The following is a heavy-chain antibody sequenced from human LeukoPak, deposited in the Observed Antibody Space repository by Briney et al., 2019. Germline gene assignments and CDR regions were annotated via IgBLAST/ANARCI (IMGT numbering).Heavy chain of an antibody. V-gene: IGHV3-23*01. D-gene: IGHD4-17*01. CDR2: ISGSGGRT. Sequence: GGSLRLSCAASGFTFSSYAMSWVRQAPGKGLEWGSAISGSGGRTDYADSVKGRFTISRDNSKNTLYLQMNSLRAEDTALYYCAKDADDYGDFYYYFDYWGQGTLVTVSS. CDR1: GFTFSSYA. J-gene: IGHJ4*02. CDR3: AKDADDYGDFYYYFDY.